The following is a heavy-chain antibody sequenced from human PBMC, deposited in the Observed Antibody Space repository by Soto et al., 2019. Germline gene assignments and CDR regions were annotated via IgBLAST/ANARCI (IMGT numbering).Heavy chain of an antibody. Sequence: GGSLRLSCAASAFTFSRYGMHRVRQAPGKGLEWVAVISYDGSNQYYADSVKGRFTISRDNSKNTLYLQMNSLNAEDTAVYYCAKDDAYDSSGPDYWGQGTLVTVSS. CDR2: ISYDGSNQ. D-gene: IGHD3-22*01. J-gene: IGHJ4*02. CDR1: AFTFSRYG. V-gene: IGHV3-30*18. CDR3: AKDDAYDSSGPDY.